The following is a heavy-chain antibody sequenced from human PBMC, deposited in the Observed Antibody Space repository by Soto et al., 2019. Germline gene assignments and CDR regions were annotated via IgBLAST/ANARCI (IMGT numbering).Heavy chain of an antibody. Sequence: SETLSLTCTVSGGSISSGGYYWSWIRQHPGKGLEWIGYIYYSGSTYYNPSLKSRVTISVDTSKNQFSLKLSSVTTADTAVYYCARGGGLMHLFDYWGQGTLVTVSS. J-gene: IGHJ4*02. CDR3: ARGGGLMHLFDY. CDR1: GGSISSGGYY. CDR2: IYYSGST. V-gene: IGHV4-31*03. D-gene: IGHD3-16*01.